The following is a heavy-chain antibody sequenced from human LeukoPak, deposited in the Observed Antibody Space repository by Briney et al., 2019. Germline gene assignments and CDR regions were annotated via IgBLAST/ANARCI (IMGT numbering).Heavy chain of an antibody. CDR1: GGTFSSYA. Sequence: SVKVSCKASGGTFSSYAISWVRQAPGQGLEWMGRIIPILGIANYAQKFQGKVTITADKSTSTAYMELSSLRSEDTAVYYCARDGYRVEAAFDIWGQGTMVTVSS. J-gene: IGHJ3*02. V-gene: IGHV1-69*04. CDR3: ARDGYRVEAAFDI. CDR2: IIPILGIA. D-gene: IGHD5-24*01.